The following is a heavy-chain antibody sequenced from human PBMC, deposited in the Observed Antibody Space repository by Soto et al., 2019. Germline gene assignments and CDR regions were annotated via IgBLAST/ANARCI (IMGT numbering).Heavy chain of an antibody. CDR3: ALPGTTSY. J-gene: IGHJ4*02. D-gene: IGHD1-7*01. Sequence: PGGSLRLACAASGFTFSSYGMHWVRQAPGKGLEWVAVISYDGSNKYYADSVKGRFTISRDNSKNTLYLQMNSLRAEDTAVYYCALPGTTSYWGQGTLVTVSS. CDR1: GFTFSSYG. V-gene: IGHV3-30*03. CDR2: ISYDGSNK.